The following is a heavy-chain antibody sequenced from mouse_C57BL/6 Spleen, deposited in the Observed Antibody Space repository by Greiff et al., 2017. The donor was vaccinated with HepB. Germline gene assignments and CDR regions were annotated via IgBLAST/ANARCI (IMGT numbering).Heavy chain of an antibody. V-gene: IGHV5-17*01. Sequence: EVQLVESGGGLVKPGGSLKLSCAASGFTFSDYGMHWVRQAPEKGLEWVAYLSSGSSTIYYADTVKGRFTISRDNAKHTLFLQMTSLMSEYTALYYCARSSYYCSSYDAMDYWGQGTSVTVSS. CDR2: LSSGSSTI. CDR3: ARSSYYCSSYDAMDY. CDR1: GFTFSDYG. D-gene: IGHD1-1*01. J-gene: IGHJ4*01.